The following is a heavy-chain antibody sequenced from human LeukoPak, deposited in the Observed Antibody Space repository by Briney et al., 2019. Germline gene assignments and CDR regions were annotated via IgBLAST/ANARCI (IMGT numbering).Heavy chain of an antibody. D-gene: IGHD6-19*01. Sequence: SETLSLTCTVSGGSISSSSYYWGWIRQPPGKGLEWIGSIYYSGSTYYNPSLKSRVTISVDTSKNQFSLKLSSVTAADTAVYYCARAVAGTRGAFDYWGQGTLVTVSS. V-gene: IGHV4-39*07. CDR1: GGSISSSSYY. CDR3: ARAVAGTRGAFDY. CDR2: IYYSGST. J-gene: IGHJ4*02.